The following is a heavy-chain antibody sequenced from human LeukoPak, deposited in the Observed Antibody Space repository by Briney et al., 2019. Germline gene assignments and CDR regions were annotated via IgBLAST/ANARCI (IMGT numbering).Heavy chain of an antibody. CDR1: GFTFSSYS. Sequence: GGSLRLSCAASGFTFSSYSMTWVRQAPGKGLEWVSSISTSSYSYYADSLEGRFTISRDNAKHSLYLQMNSLRAEDTAVYYCARDLYGDYLFDYWGQGTLVTVSS. V-gene: IGHV3-21*06. CDR2: ISTSSYS. D-gene: IGHD4-17*01. CDR3: ARDLYGDYLFDY. J-gene: IGHJ4*02.